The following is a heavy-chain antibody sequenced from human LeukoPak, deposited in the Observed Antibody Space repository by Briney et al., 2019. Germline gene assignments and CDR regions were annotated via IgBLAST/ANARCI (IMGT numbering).Heavy chain of an antibody. D-gene: IGHD3-9*01. V-gene: IGHV4-4*07. CDR3: ARTQKYYDILTGYSSPYYFDY. CDR1: GGSISSYY. Sequence: SETLSPTCTVSGGSISSYYWSWIRQPAGKGLEWMGRINTSGSTNYNPSLKSRVTMSVDTSKNQFSLKLSSVTAADTAVYYCARTQKYYDILTGYSSPYYFDYWGQGTLVTVSS. J-gene: IGHJ4*02. CDR2: INTSGST.